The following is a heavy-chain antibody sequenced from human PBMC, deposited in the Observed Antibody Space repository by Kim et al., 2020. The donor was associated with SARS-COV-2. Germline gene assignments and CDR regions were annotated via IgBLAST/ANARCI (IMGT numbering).Heavy chain of an antibody. V-gene: IGHV3-30*18. CDR3: AKDLVDYYGSGSPVDY. CDR2: ISYDGSNK. J-gene: IGHJ4*02. CDR1: GFTFSSYG. Sequence: GGSLRLSCAASGFTFSSYGMHWVRQAPGKGLEWVAVISYDGSNKYYADSVKGRFTISRDNSKNTLYLQMNSLRAEDTAVYYCAKDLVDYYGSGSPVDYWGQGTLVTVSS. D-gene: IGHD3-10*01.